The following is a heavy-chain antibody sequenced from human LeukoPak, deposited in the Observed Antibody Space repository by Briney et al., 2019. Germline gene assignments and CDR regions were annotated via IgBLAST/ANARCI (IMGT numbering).Heavy chain of an antibody. CDR2: IYYSGRT. CDR1: GGSINSSSSYY. CDR3: AREGWDYYYYMDV. D-gene: IGHD1-26*01. Sequence: PSETLSLTCTVSGGSINSSSSYYWGWIRQPPGKGLEWIGSIYYSGRTYYNPSLKSRATISVDTSKNQFSLKLSSATAADTAVYYCAREGWDYYYYMDVWGKGTTVTVSS. V-gene: IGHV4-39*07. J-gene: IGHJ6*03.